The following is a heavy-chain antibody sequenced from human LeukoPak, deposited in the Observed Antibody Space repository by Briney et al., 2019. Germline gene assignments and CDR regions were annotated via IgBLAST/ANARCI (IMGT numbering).Heavy chain of an antibody. CDR1: GFTFSSYG. CDR3: AKLPSGTDAFDI. V-gene: IGHV3-30*18. D-gene: IGHD2-2*01. Sequence: PGGSLRLSCAASGFTFSSYGMHWVRQAPGKGLEWVAVISYDGSNKYYADSVKGRFTISRGNSKNTLYLQMNSLRAEDTAVYYCAKLPSGTDAFDIWGQGTMVTVSS. J-gene: IGHJ3*02. CDR2: ISYDGSNK.